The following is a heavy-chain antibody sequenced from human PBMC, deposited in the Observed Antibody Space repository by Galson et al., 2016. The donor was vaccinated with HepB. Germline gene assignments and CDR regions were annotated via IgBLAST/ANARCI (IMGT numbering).Heavy chain of an antibody. CDR3: ARRRGLARPGADGTYRGDS. CDR2: IYWDDTK. V-gene: IGHV2-5*02. CDR1: GFSLNTHGVA. D-gene: IGHD6-13*01. Sequence: PALVKPTQTLTLTCTFSGFSLNTHGVAVGWIRQPPGKALEWLGLIYWDDTKRYSPSLKNRLTITKDTSKTQVVLTMTNMDPVDTATYYCARRRGLARPGADGTYRGDSWGQETLVTVSA. J-gene: IGHJ4*02.